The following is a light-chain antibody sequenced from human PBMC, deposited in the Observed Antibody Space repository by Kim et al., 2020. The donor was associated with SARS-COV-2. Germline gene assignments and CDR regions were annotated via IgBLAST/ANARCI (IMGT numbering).Light chain of an antibody. V-gene: IGLV3-1*01. CDR3: QAWDSGTAVV. J-gene: IGLJ2*01. Sequence: VSPGQTASITCSGDKLGDKYACWYQQKPGQSPVLVIYQDSKRPSGIPERFSGSNSGNTATLTISGTQAMDEADYYCQAWDSGTAVVFGGGTQLTVL. CDR1: KLGDKY. CDR2: QDS.